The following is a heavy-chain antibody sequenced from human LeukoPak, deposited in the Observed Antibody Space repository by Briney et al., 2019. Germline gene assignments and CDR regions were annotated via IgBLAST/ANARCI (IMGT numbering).Heavy chain of an antibody. CDR1: GFTFSNYW. CDR3: ARGGWSGNWFDP. CDR2: INDDGSST. D-gene: IGHD6-19*01. Sequence: PGGSLRLSCAASGFTFSNYWMHWVRQAPGKGLVWVSRINDDGSSTNYADSVKGRFTISRDNAKNTLYLLMNSLTPEDTAVYFCARGGWSGNWFDPWGQGTPVTVPS. J-gene: IGHJ5*02. V-gene: IGHV3-74*01.